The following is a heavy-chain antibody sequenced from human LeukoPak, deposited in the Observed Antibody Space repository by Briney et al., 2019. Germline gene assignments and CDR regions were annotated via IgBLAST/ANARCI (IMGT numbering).Heavy chain of an antibody. V-gene: IGHV3-74*03. Sequence: GGSLRLSCAASEYSFSTTWMHWVRQRPGQGLVWVARITSDGTSTSYAESVRGRFTISRDNAKNTLYLQMNSLRAEDTAVYYCARFYSSGWRYFDYWGQGTLVTVSS. CDR1: EYSFSTTW. CDR3: ARFYSSGWRYFDY. D-gene: IGHD6-19*01. CDR2: ITSDGTST. J-gene: IGHJ4*02.